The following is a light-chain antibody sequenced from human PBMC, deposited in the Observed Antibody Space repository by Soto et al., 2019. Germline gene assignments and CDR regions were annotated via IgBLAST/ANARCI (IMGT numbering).Light chain of an antibody. CDR3: QQYGSSPVT. Sequence: EIVLTQSPGTLSLSPGERATLSCRASQSVSSSYLAWYQQKPGQAPRLLIYGASSRATGIPDRFSGSGSGTDFTLTISRLEPEDFAVYSCQQYGSSPVTFGQGTKLEI. J-gene: IGKJ2*01. CDR2: GAS. CDR1: QSVSSSY. V-gene: IGKV3-20*01.